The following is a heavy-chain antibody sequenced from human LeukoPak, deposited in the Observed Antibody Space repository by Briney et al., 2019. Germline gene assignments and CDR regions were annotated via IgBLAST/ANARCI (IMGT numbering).Heavy chain of an antibody. V-gene: IGHV3-53*04. CDR1: GFTVSSNY. J-gene: IGHJ4*02. CDR3: ARDAEDSSGYYHY. Sequence: PGGSLRLSCAASGFTVSSNYMSWVRQAPGKGLEWVSIIYSGGSTYYADSVKGRFTISRHNSKNTLYLQMNSLRPEDTAVYYCARDAEDSSGYYHYWGQGTLVTVSS. CDR2: IYSGGST. D-gene: IGHD3-22*01.